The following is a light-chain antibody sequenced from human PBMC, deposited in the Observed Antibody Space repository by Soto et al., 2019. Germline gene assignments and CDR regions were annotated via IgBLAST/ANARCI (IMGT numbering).Light chain of an antibody. CDR3: QHRSNWPLT. J-gene: IGKJ4*01. Sequence: EIVMTQSPATLSVSPWERVTLSCRASQSVNSNLAWYQQKPGQAPRLLIYGASTRATGTPARFSGSGSGTEFTLTISSLQSEDFAVYYCQHRSNWPLTFGGGTKVDIK. CDR2: GAS. CDR1: QSVNSN. V-gene: IGKV3-15*01.